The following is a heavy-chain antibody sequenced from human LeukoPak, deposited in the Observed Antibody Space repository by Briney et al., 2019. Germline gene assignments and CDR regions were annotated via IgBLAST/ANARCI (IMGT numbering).Heavy chain of an antibody. Sequence: PGGSLRLSCAASGFTFRSYWMHWVRQAPGKGLEWVSYISSSSSTIYYADSVKGRFTISRDNAKNSLYLQMNSLRAEDTAVYYCAREVFNPGSGWYSAPSLPPTYYGMDVWGQGTTVTVSS. J-gene: IGHJ6*02. CDR3: AREVFNPGSGWYSAPSLPPTYYGMDV. V-gene: IGHV3-48*04. CDR1: GFTFRSYW. D-gene: IGHD6-19*01. CDR2: ISSSSSTI.